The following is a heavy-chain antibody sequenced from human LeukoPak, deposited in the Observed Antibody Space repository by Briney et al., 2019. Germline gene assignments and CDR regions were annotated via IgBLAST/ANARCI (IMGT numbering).Heavy chain of an antibody. J-gene: IGHJ3*02. CDR1: GFTFSSYS. Sequence: MPGGSLRLSCAASGFTFSSYSMNWVRQAPGKGLEWVSSVSNSGDYIHYADSVKGRFTISRDNSKNSLYLQMDSLRPEDTAFYYCARGEVYYDSSGYYHLEVFDIWGQGTMVTVSS. CDR3: ARGEVYYDSSGYYHLEVFDI. V-gene: IGHV3-21*04. D-gene: IGHD3-22*01. CDR2: VSNSGDYI.